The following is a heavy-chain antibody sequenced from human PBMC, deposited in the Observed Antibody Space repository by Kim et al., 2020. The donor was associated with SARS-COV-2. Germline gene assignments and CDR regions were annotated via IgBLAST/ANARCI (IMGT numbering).Heavy chain of an antibody. CDR2: IYYSGST. D-gene: IGHD2-15*01. Sequence: SETLSLTCTVSGGSISSYYWSWIRQPPGKGLEWIGYIYYSGSTNYNPSLKSRVTISVDTSKNQFSLKLSSVTAADTAVYYCARWALGYCSGGSCYSAFDIWGQGTMVTVSS. J-gene: IGHJ3*02. CDR1: GGSISSYY. CDR3: ARWALGYCSGGSCYSAFDI. V-gene: IGHV4-59*13.